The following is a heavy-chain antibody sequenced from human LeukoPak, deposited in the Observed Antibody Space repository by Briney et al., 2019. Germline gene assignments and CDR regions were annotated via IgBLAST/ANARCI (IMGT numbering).Heavy chain of an antibody. CDR2: IYTSGST. D-gene: IGHD3-10*01. Sequence: SETLSLTCTVSGGSISSYYWSWIRQPAGQGLEWIGRIYTSGSTNYNPSLQSRVTISVDTSKNQLSLNLNSVTAADTAVYYCARVSGSYWYWGQGTLVTVSS. V-gene: IGHV4-4*07. CDR1: GGSISSYY. CDR3: ARVSGSYWY. J-gene: IGHJ4*02.